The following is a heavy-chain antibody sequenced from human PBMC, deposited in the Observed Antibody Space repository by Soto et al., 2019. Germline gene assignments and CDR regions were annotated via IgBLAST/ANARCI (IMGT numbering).Heavy chain of an antibody. CDR2: IKSKTDGGTT. V-gene: IGHV3-15*07. CDR1: GFTFSNVW. Sequence: EVQLVESGGGLVQPGGSLRLSCAASGFTFSNVWMNWVRQAPGKGLEWVGRIKSKTDGGTTDYAAPVKGRFTISREDSQTTLYLQMNSLKTEDTAVYYCTPLALKYSSGWYEFSDWGQGTLVTVSS. D-gene: IGHD6-19*01. CDR3: TPLALKYSSGWYEFSD. J-gene: IGHJ4*02.